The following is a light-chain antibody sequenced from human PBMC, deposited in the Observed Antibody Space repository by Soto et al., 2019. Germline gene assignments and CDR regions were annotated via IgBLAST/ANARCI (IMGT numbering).Light chain of an antibody. CDR3: QHYNSLLMYT. CDR2: DAS. J-gene: IGKJ2*01. V-gene: IGKV1-5*01. CDR1: RSISSW. Sequence: DIQMTQSPSTLSASVGDRVTITCRASRSISSWLAWYQQKPGIAPKLLIYDASSLESGVPSRFSGSGSGTEFTLTISSLQPDDFATYSCQHYNSLLMYTFGQGTKLEI.